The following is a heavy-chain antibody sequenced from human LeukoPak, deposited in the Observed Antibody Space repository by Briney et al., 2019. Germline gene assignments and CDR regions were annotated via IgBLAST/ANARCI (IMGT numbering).Heavy chain of an antibody. D-gene: IGHD3-22*01. Sequence: SQTLSLTCTVSGGSINSGGYYCSWIRQHPGKGLEWIGNIYYSGSTYYNPSLKSRVTISVDTSKNHFSLKLNSVTAAGTAVYYCARVPYYCDGSAYYGNNWFDPWGQGILVTVSS. CDR1: GGSINSGGYY. CDR2: IYYSGST. V-gene: IGHV4-31*03. J-gene: IGHJ5*02. CDR3: ARVPYYCDGSAYYGNNWFDP.